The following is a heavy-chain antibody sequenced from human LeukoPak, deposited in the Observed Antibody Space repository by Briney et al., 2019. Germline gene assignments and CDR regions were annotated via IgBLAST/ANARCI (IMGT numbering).Heavy chain of an antibody. V-gene: IGHV4-59*12. CDR1: GGSISSYY. D-gene: IGHD4-17*01. CDR3: ASRAYGDSNYYYGMDV. CDR2: IYYSGST. J-gene: IGHJ6*02. Sequence: PSETLSLTCTVSGGSISSYYWSWIRQPPGKGLEWIGYIYYSGSTNYNPSLKSRVTISVDTSKNQFSLKLSSVTAADTAVYYCASRAYGDSNYYYGMDVWGQGTTVTVSS.